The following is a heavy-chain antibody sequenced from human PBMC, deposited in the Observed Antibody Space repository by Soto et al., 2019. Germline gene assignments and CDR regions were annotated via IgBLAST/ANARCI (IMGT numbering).Heavy chain of an antibody. CDR3: AKGLPSSSWSNNWFDP. D-gene: IGHD6-13*01. Sequence: GGSLRLSCAASGFTANTHWMSWVRQAPGKGLEWVANINQDGREKYYVDSVKGRFTISRDNAKNTLYLQMNSLRAEDTAIYYCAKGLPSSSWSNNWFDPWGQGTQVTVSS. CDR2: INQDGREK. J-gene: IGHJ5*02. V-gene: IGHV3-7*05. CDR1: GFTANTHW.